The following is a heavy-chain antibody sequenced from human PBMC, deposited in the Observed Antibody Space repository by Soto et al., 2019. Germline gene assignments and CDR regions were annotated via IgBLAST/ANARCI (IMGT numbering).Heavy chain of an antibody. J-gene: IGHJ6*02. D-gene: IGHD1-1*01. CDR3: VRLQVLSMDV. V-gene: IGHV1-2*02. Sequence: ASVKVSCKASGYTFTANFMHWVRQAPGQGLEWMGWINPNSGGTSFAQKFQGRVTMTRDTSTRTALMELGRLTSDDTAVYYCVRLQVLSMDVWGQGTTVTVSS. CDR1: GYTFTANF. CDR2: INPNSGGT.